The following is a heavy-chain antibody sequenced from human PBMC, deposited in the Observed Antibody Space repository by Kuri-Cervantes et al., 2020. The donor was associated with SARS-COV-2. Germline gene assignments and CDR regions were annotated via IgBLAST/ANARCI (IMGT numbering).Heavy chain of an antibody. V-gene: IGHV3-33*06. CDR1: GFTFSSYG. CDR3: AKDQGDFWSGYPPGYYGMDV. Sequence: LSLTCAASGFTFSSYGMHWVRQAPGKGLEWVAVIWYDGSNKYYADSVKGRFTISRDNSKNTLYLQMNSLRAEDTAVYYCAKDQGDFWSGYPPGYYGMDVWGQGTTVTVSS. CDR2: IWYDGSNK. D-gene: IGHD3-3*01. J-gene: IGHJ6*02.